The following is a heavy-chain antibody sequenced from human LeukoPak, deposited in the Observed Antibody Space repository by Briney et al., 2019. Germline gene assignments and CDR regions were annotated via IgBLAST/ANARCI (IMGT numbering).Heavy chain of an antibody. Sequence: PSETLSLTCAVYGGSFSGYSWSWIRQPPGKGLEWIGYIYHSGSTYYNPSLKSRVTISVDRSKNQFSLKLSSVTAADTAVYYCAREARYSGYVLFDYWGQGTLVTVSS. V-gene: IGHV4-30-2*01. CDR3: AREARYSGYVLFDY. CDR2: IYHSGST. CDR1: GGSFSGYS. J-gene: IGHJ4*02. D-gene: IGHD5-12*01.